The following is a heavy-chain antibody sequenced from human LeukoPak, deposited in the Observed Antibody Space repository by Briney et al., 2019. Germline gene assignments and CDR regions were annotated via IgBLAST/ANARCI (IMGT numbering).Heavy chain of an antibody. Sequence: ASVKVSCKASGYTFTGYGISWVRQAPGQGLEWMGWINAYNGNTNLAQKLQGRVTMTTDTSTSTAYMELRSLRSDDTAVYYCARAGGNSYYYYMDVWGKGTTVTVSS. CDR2: INAYNGNT. CDR1: GYTFTGYG. V-gene: IGHV1-18*01. CDR3: ARAGGNSYYYYMDV. D-gene: IGHD4-23*01. J-gene: IGHJ6*03.